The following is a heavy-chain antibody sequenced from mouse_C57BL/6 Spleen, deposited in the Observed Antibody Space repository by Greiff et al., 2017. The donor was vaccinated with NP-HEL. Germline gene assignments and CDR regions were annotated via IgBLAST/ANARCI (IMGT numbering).Heavy chain of an antibody. D-gene: IGHD1-1*01. CDR2: IDPNSGGT. Sequence: QVQLQQSGPELVKPGASVKLSCKASGYTFTSYWMHWVKQRPGRGLEWIGRIDPNSGGTKYNEKFKSQATLTVDKPSSTAYMQLSSLTSEDSAVYYCFITTVVAYYWYFDVWGTGTTVTVSS. V-gene: IGHV1-72*01. J-gene: IGHJ1*03. CDR1: GYTFTSYW. CDR3: FITTVVAYYWYFDV.